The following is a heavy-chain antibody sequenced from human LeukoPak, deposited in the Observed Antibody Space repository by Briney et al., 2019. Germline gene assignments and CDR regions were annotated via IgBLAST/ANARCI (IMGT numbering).Heavy chain of an antibody. CDR2: IRWYSGSI. CDR3: AKAARWGDFDY. CDR1: GFTFDDYA. D-gene: IGHD3-16*01. J-gene: IGHJ4*02. V-gene: IGHV3-9*01. Sequence: GRSLRLSCAASGFTFDDYAMLGVRQAPGEGLEWVSGIRWYSGSIGYADSVKGRFTISRDNAKNSLYLQMNSLRAEDTALYYCAKAARWGDFDYWGQGTLVTVSS.